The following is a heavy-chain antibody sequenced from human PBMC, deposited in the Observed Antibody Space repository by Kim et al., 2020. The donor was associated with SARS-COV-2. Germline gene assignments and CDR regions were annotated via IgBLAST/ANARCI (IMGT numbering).Heavy chain of an antibody. V-gene: IGHV3-11*06. CDR1: GFIFTNYY. D-gene: IGHD6-13*01. J-gene: IGHJ6*04. CDR2: IRGSSNHR. Sequence: GGSLRLSCAASGFIFTNYYMTWIRQAPGKGLEWISHIRGSSNHRNYADSVRGRFTISRDNAKNAVYLQMNSLIAEDTAVYDCARAEHQLAGGYYCMAVWGKGNTVAVSS. CDR3: ARAEHQLAGGYYCMAV.